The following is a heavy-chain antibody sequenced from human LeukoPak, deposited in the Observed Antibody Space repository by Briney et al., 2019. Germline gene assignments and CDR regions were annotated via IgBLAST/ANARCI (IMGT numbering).Heavy chain of an antibody. Sequence: GGSLRLSCAASGFTFSSYDMHWVRQAPGKGLEWVAFIRYDGSNKYYADSVKGRFTISRDNSKNTLYLQMNSLRAEDTAVYYCAKDLNDILTGYSPDAFDIWGQGTMVTVSS. D-gene: IGHD3-9*01. J-gene: IGHJ3*02. CDR1: GFTFSSYD. V-gene: IGHV3-30*02. CDR2: IRYDGSNK. CDR3: AKDLNDILTGYSPDAFDI.